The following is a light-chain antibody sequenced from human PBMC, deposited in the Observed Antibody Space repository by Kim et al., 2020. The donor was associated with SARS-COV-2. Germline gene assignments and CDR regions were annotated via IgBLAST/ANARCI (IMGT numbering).Light chain of an antibody. V-gene: IGKV3-15*01. J-gene: IGKJ1*01. Sequence: ETVMTQSPATLSVSPGERVTLPCRASQSVRGKLAWYQQKPGQAPRLLSYDASTRAAGISARFSGSGSGTEFTLIISSLQSKDFAVYYCQKYRNWPQTFGQRAKVDIK. CDR1: QSVRGK. CDR2: DAS. CDR3: QKYRNWPQT.